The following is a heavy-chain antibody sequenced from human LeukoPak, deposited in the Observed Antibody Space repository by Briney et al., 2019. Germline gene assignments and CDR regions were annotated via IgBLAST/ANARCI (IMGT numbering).Heavy chain of an antibody. V-gene: IGHV3-21*01. J-gene: IGHJ4*02. Sequence: PGGSLRLSCAASGFTFSSYSMNWVRQAPGKGLEWVSSISSSSSYIYYADSVKGRFTISRDNAKNSLYLQMNSLRAEDTAVYYCARGRHTFIAVDYFDYWGQGTLVTVSS. CDR1: GFTFSSYS. CDR3: ARGRHTFIAVDYFDY. D-gene: IGHD6-19*01. CDR2: ISSSSSYI.